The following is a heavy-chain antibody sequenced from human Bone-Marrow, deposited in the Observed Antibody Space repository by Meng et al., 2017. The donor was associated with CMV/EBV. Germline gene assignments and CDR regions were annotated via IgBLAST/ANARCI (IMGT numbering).Heavy chain of an antibody. V-gene: IGHV1-69*05. J-gene: IGHJ4*02. CDR2: IIPIFGTA. CDR1: GGTFSSYA. CDR3: ARDPFGVVRYFDY. Sequence: SVKVSCKASGGTFSSYAISWVRQAPGQGLEWMGGIIPIFGTANYAQKFQGRVTITTDESTSTAYMELSSLRSEDTAVYYCARDPFGVVRYFDYGGQGTLVTGSS. D-gene: IGHD3-3*01.